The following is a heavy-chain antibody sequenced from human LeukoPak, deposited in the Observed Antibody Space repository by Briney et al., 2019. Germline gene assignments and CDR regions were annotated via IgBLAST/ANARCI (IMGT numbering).Heavy chain of an antibody. CDR2: ISSSGSTI. CDR3: ARDTAMSQTDY. Sequence: GGSLRLSCAASGFTFSSYEMNWVRQAPGKGLEWVSYISSSGSTIYYADSVKGRFTISRDNAKNSLYLQMNSLRAEDTAVYYCARDTAMSQTDYWGQGTLVTVSS. CDR1: GFTFSSYE. V-gene: IGHV3-48*03. J-gene: IGHJ4*02. D-gene: IGHD5-18*01.